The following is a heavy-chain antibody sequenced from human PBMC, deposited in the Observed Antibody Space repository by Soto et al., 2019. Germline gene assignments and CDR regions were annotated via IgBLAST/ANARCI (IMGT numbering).Heavy chain of an antibody. Sequence: LRLSCAASGFTFSSYWMHWVRQAPGKGLVWVARINDDESSTSYADSVKGRFTISRDNAKKTLYLQMSSLRADDTAVYYCASAYCSGDTCYGEKIDYWGQGTLVTVSS. CDR1: GFTFSSYW. CDR2: INDDESST. CDR3: ASAYCSGDTCYGEKIDY. J-gene: IGHJ4*02. D-gene: IGHD2-15*01. V-gene: IGHV3-74*01.